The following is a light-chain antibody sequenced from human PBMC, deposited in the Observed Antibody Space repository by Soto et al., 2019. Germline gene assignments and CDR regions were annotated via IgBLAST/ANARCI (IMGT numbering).Light chain of an antibody. CDR3: QQRKDYPLT. Sequence: DIQFTPSPSFLSASFGDRGPLTFRASQGISSYLAWFQQKPGRAPKLLVYAASTLQSGVPSRFSGSGSGTEFTLTISSLQPEDFATYYCQQRKDYPLTFGGGTKVDIK. CDR1: QGISSY. J-gene: IGKJ4*01. V-gene: IGKV1-9*01. CDR2: AAS.